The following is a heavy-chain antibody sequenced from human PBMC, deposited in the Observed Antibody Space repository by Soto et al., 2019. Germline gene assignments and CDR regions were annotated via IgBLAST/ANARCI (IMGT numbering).Heavy chain of an antibody. V-gene: IGHV4-59*01. J-gene: IGHJ6*02. D-gene: IGHD3-10*01. Sequence: PSETLSLTCTVSGGSISSYYWSWIRQPPGKGLEWIGYIYYSGSTNYNPSLKSRVTISADTSKNQFSLKLSSVTAADTAVYYCARELLWFGEFNGMDVWGQGTTVTVSS. CDR2: IYYSGST. CDR1: GGSISSYY. CDR3: ARELLWFGEFNGMDV.